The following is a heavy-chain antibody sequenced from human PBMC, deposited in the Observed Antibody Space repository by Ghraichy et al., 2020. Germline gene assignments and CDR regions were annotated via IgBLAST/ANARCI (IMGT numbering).Heavy chain of an antibody. D-gene: IGHD6-19*01. J-gene: IGHJ4*02. V-gene: IGHV3-23*01. CDR1: GFTFSSYA. CDR2: ISGSGGST. CDR3: AKRDRFGIAVAGPFDY. Sequence: LSLTCAASGFTFSSYAMNWVRQAPGKGLEWVSAISGSGGSTYYADSVKGRFTISRDNSKNTLYLLMNSLRAEDTAIYYCAKRDRFGIAVAGPFDYWGQGTLVTVSS.